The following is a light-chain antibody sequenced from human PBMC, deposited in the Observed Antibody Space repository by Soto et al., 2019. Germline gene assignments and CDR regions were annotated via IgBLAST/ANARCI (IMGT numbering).Light chain of an antibody. CDR3: CSYSTSNTHNYV. V-gene: IGLV2-14*01. Sequence: SALTQPASVSGSPGQSITVSCTGTSSDIGGYNYVSWYQHHPGKAPQLIIYEVNLRPSGVSDRFSASKSGDTASLTISGLQAGDGADYYCCSYSTSNTHNYVFGTGTRSPS. CDR1: SSDIGGYNY. J-gene: IGLJ1*01. CDR2: EVN.